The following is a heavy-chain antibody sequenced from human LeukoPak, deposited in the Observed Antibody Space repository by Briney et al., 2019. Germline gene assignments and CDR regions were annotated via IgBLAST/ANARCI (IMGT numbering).Heavy chain of an antibody. CDR1: GGSVSSSGHY. J-gene: IGHJ4*02. CDR2: IYYSGNT. Sequence: PSETLSLTCTVSGGSVSSSGHYWGWIRQPPGKGLECIGSIYYSGNTYSNPSLNSRVTISTDTSKSQFSLRLTSLTAADTGLYYCARLSCGGGSCYSGKVNLDYWGQGTLVTVSS. CDR3: ARLSCGGGSCYSGKVNLDY. V-gene: IGHV4-39*01. D-gene: IGHD2-15*01.